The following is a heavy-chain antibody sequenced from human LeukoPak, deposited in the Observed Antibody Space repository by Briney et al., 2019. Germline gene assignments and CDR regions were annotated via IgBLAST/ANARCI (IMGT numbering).Heavy chain of an antibody. CDR2: ISGNGGRA. CDR3: AKDHSEDERIDY. V-gene: IGHV3-23*01. Sequence: PGGSLRLSCAASGFTFSILDMSWVRQAPGKGLEWVSAISGNGGRAYYADSVKGRFTISRDNSKNTLYLQMNSLRAEDTAVYYCAKDHSEDERIDYWGQGTLVTVSS. CDR1: GFTFSILD. J-gene: IGHJ4*02. D-gene: IGHD1-26*01.